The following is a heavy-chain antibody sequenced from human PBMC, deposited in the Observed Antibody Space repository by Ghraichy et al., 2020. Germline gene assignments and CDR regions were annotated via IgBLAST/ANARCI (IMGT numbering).Heavy chain of an antibody. CDR3: VPRIAAAALAYYFDY. V-gene: IGHV3-23*01. CDR2: ISGSGGST. Sequence: GESLNISCAASGFTFSSYAMSWVRQAPGKGLEWVSAISGSGGSTYYADSVKGRFTISRDNSKNTLYLQMNSLRAEDTAVYYCVPRIAAAALAYYFDYWGQGTLVTVSS. CDR1: GFTFSSYA. J-gene: IGHJ4*02. D-gene: IGHD6-13*01.